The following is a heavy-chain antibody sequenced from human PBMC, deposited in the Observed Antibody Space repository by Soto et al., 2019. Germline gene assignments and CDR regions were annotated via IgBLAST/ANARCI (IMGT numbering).Heavy chain of an antibody. V-gene: IGHV1-69*01. Sequence: QVQLVQSGAEVKKPGSSVKVSCKASGGTFSSYAISWVRQAPGQGLEWMGGIMPIFGTANYAQKVQGRVTITADESTSTAYMELSSLRSEDTAVYYCASTYYDWGYYYYGMDAWGQGTTVTVSS. CDR1: GGTFSSYA. J-gene: IGHJ6*02. CDR3: ASTYYDWGYYYYGMDA. CDR2: IMPIFGTA. D-gene: IGHD3-3*01.